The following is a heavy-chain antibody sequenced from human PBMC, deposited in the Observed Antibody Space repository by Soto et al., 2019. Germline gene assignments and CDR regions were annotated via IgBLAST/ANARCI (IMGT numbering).Heavy chain of an antibody. D-gene: IGHD4-17*01. J-gene: IGHJ6*02. CDR1: GGSISSGNW. CDR3: ARNFGGALYGMDV. CDR2: IHQSGDL. V-gene: IGHV4-4*02. Sequence: QVHLQESGPGLVTPSGTLSLTCVVSGGSISSGNWWSWVRQPPGKGLQWIGEIHQSGDLNYNPSHNRRVTISVHKSKNQFSLNLNAVSAADTAVYYCARNFGGALYGMDVWGQGTTVTVSS.